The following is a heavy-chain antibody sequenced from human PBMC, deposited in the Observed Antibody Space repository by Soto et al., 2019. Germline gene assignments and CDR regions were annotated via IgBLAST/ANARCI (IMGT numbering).Heavy chain of an antibody. Sequence: SETLSLTCTVSGGSISSSSYYWGWIRQPPGKGLEWIGSIYYSGRTYYNPSLKSRVTISVDTSKNQFSLMLSAVTAADTAVYYCARRIQLWSGDYFDYWGQGALVTVSS. CDR1: GGSISSSSYY. V-gene: IGHV4-39*01. CDR2: IYYSGRT. D-gene: IGHD5-18*01. J-gene: IGHJ4*02. CDR3: ARRIQLWSGDYFDY.